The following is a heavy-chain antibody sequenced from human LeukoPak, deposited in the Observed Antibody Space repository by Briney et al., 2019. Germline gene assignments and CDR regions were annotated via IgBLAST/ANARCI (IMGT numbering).Heavy chain of an antibody. V-gene: IGHV4-34*01. Sequence: SETLSLTCAVYGGSFSGYYWSWLRQPPGKGLEWIGEINHSGSTNYNPSLKSRVTISVDTSKNQFSLKLSSVTAADTAVYYCARGRRGDYVDYYYGMDVWGQGTTVTVSS. J-gene: IGHJ6*02. CDR3: ARGRRGDYVDYYYGMDV. CDR1: GGSFSGYY. CDR2: INHSGST. D-gene: IGHD4-17*01.